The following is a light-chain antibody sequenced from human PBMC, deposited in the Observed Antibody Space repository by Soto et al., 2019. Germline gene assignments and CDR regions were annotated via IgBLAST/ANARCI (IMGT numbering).Light chain of an antibody. CDR2: AAS. V-gene: IGKV1-8*01. CDR3: HPYHSYWE. CDR1: PGIGSF. Sequence: IRVYLNISSVSGSARDKITMTCRADPGIGSFLAWYQQKPGKAPQLLMYAASTLQSGVPSRFSGSGSGTDFNLTIIDLQSDDFSTYYCHPYHSYWEIGQGTKVDIK. J-gene: IGKJ1*01.